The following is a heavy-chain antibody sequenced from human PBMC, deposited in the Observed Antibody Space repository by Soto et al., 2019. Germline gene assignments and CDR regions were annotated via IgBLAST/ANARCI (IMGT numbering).Heavy chain of an antibody. CDR1: GFTFSKFV. J-gene: IGHJ4*02. V-gene: IGHV3-30*04. D-gene: IGHD6-13*01. CDR2: TSYDGKNK. Sequence: QVQLVESGGGVVQPGGSLRLSCAASGFTFSKFVMHWVRQAPGKGLEWVAATSYDGKNKDHADSVKGRFTISRDNSKNTLYLQMNSLRHEDTAVYFCARERAIAATGIFYYWGQGTLVTVSS. CDR3: ARERAIAATGIFYY.